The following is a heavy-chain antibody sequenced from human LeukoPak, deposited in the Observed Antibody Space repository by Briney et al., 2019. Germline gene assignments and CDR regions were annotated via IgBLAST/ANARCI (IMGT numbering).Heavy chain of an antibody. CDR3: AHRRESGYSYGYFDY. V-gene: IGHV2-5*02. J-gene: IGHJ4*02. CDR1: GFSLSTSGVG. D-gene: IGHD5-18*01. CDR2: IYWDDDK. Sequence: SGPTLVKPTQTLTLTCTFTGFSLSTSGVGVCWIRQPPGKALEWLALIYWDDDKRYSPSLKSRLTITKDTSKNQVVLTMTNMDPVDTATYYCAHRRESGYSYGYFDYWGQGTLVTVSS.